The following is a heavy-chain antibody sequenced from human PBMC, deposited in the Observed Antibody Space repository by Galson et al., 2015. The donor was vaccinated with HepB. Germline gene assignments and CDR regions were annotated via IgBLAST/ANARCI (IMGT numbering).Heavy chain of an antibody. V-gene: IGHV3-66*01. Sequence: SLRLSCAASGFTVSSNYMSWVRQAPGKGLEWVSVIYSCGSTYYADSVKGRFTISRDNSKNTLYPQMNSLRAEDTAVYYCARAILSLRIAVAGPVYGMDVWGQGTTVTVSS. J-gene: IGHJ6*02. CDR1: GFTVSSNY. CDR3: ARAILSLRIAVAGPVYGMDV. D-gene: IGHD6-19*01. CDR2: IYSCGST.